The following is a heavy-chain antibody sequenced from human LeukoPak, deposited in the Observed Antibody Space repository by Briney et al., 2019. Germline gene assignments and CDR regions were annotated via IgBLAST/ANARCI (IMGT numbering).Heavy chain of an antibody. CDR1: GFTFSSYW. CDR3: ARAVGATLGYYYYMDV. CDR2: IKQDGSEK. D-gene: IGHD1-26*01. Sequence: EGSLRLSCAASGFTFSSYWMSWVRQAPGKGLEWVANIKQDGSEKYYVDSVKGRFTISRDNAKNSLYLQMNSLRAEDTAVYYCARAVGATLGYYYYMDVWGKGTTVTISS. V-gene: IGHV3-7*01. J-gene: IGHJ6*03.